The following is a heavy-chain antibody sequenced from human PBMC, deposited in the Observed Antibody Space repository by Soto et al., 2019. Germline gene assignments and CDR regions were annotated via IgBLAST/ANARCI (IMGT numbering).Heavy chain of an antibody. CDR2: SRGKAYGGAV. J-gene: IGHJ6*02. V-gene: IGHV3-49*04. Sequence: EVRLVESGGGLVQPGRSLRLSCTGSEFSFGDYAMTWVRQAQGKGLEWVACSRGKAYGGAVEYAASVKGRFTISRDDSKSIAYLQMDGLKREATGVYYCTSWYSSRWNSTHQAMDVWGQGTTVTVS. D-gene: IGHD6-13*01. CDR1: EFSFGDYA. CDR3: TSWYSSRWNSTHQAMDV.